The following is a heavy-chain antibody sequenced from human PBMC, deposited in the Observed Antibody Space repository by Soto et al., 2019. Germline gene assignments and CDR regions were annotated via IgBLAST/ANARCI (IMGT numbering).Heavy chain of an antibody. D-gene: IGHD3-10*01. CDR3: ARVASLGVRGVIDWFDP. Sequence: PSETLSLTCTVSAGSISTYYWSWIRQPPGKGLEWIGYINYSGSTSYNPSLKSRVTISVDTSKNQFSLKLSSVTAADTAVYYCARVASLGVRGVIDWFDPWGHGTLVTVSS. V-gene: IGHV4-59*12. J-gene: IGHJ5*02. CDR2: INYSGST. CDR1: AGSISTYY.